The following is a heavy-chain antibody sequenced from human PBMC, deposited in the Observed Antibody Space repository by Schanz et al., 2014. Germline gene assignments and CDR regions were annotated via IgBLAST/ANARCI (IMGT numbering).Heavy chain of an antibody. V-gene: IGHV4-39*01. CDR3: GRHPHYYGSGSGFDP. Sequence: QLQLQESGPGLVKPSETLSLTCTVSGGSISSSSYFWGWIRQPPGKGLEWIGSIYNSGSTYYNPSHKTRVTLSVEPSKTQFSLRLGSVTAADTAVYYCGRHPHYYGSGSGFDPWGQGTLVTVSS. CDR1: GGSISSSSYF. CDR2: IYNSGST. J-gene: IGHJ5*02. D-gene: IGHD3-10*01.